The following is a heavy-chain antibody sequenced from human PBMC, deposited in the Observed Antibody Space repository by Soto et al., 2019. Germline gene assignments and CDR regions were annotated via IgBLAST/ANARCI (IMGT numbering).Heavy chain of an antibody. Sequence: QVQLVESGGGVVQPGRSLRLSCAASGFTFSSYGMHWVRQAPGKGLEWVAVISYDGSNKYYADSVKGRFTISRDNSKNTLYLQVNSLRAEDTAVYYCAKGPRHAYYDILTGYYHFDYWGQGTLVTVSS. D-gene: IGHD3-9*01. CDR1: GFTFSSYG. V-gene: IGHV3-30*18. CDR2: ISYDGSNK. CDR3: AKGPRHAYYDILTGYYHFDY. J-gene: IGHJ4*02.